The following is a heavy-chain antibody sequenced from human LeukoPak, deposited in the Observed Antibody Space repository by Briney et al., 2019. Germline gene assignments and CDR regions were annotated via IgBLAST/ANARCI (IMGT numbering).Heavy chain of an antibody. Sequence: ASVKVSCKASGYTFTGYYMHWARQAPGQGLEWMGWINPNSGGTNYAQKFQGWVTMTRDTSISTAYMELSRLRSDDTAVYYCARTMYSSSWYVLDYWGQGTLVTVSS. CDR3: ARTMYSSSWYVLDY. J-gene: IGHJ4*02. V-gene: IGHV1-2*04. CDR2: INPNSGGT. CDR1: GYTFTGYY. D-gene: IGHD6-13*01.